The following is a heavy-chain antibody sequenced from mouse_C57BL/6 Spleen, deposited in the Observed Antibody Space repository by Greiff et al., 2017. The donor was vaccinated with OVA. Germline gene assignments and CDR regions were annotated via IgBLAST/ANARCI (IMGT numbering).Heavy chain of an antibody. Sequence: VQLMESGPGLAKPSQTLSLTCSVTGYSITSDYWNWIRKSPGNKLEYMGHIRYSGSTYYNPSFKSRISITRYTSKKQYYLQLNSVTTEDTATYYCAICRYYHYYDYWGQGTTLTVSS. J-gene: IGHJ2*01. D-gene: IGHD2-12*01. V-gene: IGHV3-8*01. CDR1: GYSITSDY. CDR3: AICRYYHYYDY. CDR2: IRYSGST.